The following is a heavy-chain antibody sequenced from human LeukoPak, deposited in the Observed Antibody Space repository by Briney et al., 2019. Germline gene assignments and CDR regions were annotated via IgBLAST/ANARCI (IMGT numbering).Heavy chain of an antibody. V-gene: IGHV4-30-2*01. Sequence: PSQTLSLTCTVSGGSISSGSYYWSWIRQPPGKGLEWIGYIYHSGSTYYNPSLKSRVTISVDRSKNQFSLKLSSVTAADTAVYYCARVRLTGYYTDYWGQGTLVTVSS. J-gene: IGHJ4*02. D-gene: IGHD3-9*01. CDR2: IYHSGST. CDR3: ARVRLTGYYTDY. CDR1: GGSISSGSYY.